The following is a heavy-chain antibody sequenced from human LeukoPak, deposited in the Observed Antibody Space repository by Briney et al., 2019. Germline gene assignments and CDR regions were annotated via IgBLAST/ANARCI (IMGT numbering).Heavy chain of an antibody. V-gene: IGHV4-39*01. J-gene: IGHJ4*02. CDR3: ARRSPDTAMVLEDY. Sequence: PSETLSLTCTVSGGSISSSSYYWGWIRQPPGKGLEWIGSIYYSGSTYYNPSLESRVTISVDTSKNQFSLKLSSVTAADTAVYYCARRSPDTAMVLEDYWGQGTLVTVSS. CDR1: GGSISSSSYY. CDR2: IYYSGST. D-gene: IGHD5-18*01.